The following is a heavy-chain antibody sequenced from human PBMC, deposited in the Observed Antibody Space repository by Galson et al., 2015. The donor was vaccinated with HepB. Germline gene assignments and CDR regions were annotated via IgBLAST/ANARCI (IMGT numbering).Heavy chain of an antibody. D-gene: IGHD6-13*01. V-gene: IGHV3-53*01. CDR1: GFTVSSNY. CDR3: ARGYSRSWYSGLGF. CDR2: IYSGGNT. J-gene: IGHJ4*02. Sequence: SLRLSCAASGFTVSSNYMSWARQAPGRGLECVSVIYSGGNTDYADSVRGRFIISRDNSKNTLYLQMNSLRVEDTAVYYCARGYSRSWYSGLGFWGQGTLVTVSS.